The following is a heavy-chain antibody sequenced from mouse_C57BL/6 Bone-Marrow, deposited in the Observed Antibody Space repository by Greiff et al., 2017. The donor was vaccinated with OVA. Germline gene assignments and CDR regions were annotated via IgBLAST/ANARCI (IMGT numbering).Heavy chain of an antibody. D-gene: IGHD2-3*01. J-gene: IGHJ3*01. CDR1: GFTFSDYG. CDR2: ISSGSSTI. V-gene: IGHV5-17*01. Sequence: EVQVVESGGGLVKPGGSLKLSCAASGFTFSDYGMHWVRQAPEKGLEWVAYISSGSSTIYYADTVKGRFTISRDNAKNTLFLQMTSLRSEDTAMYYCARTGLLFSFAYWGQGTLVTVSA. CDR3: ARTGLLFSFAY.